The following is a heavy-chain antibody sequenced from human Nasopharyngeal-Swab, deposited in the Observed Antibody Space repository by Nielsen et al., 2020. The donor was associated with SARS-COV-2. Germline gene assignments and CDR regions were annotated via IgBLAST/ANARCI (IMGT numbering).Heavy chain of an antibody. Sequence: SETLSLTCTLSGGSISSSSYYWGWIRQPPGKGLEWIGYIYYSGGTNYNPSLKSRVTISVDTSKNQFSLKLSSVTAADTAVYYCARVLGSLWFGELAFDYWGQGTLVTVSS. V-gene: IGHV4-61*05. D-gene: IGHD3-10*01. J-gene: IGHJ4*02. CDR3: ARVLGSLWFGELAFDY. CDR1: GGSISSSSYY. CDR2: IYYSGGT.